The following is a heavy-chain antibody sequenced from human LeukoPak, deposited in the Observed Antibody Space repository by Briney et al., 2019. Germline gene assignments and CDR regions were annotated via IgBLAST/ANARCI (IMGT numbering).Heavy chain of an antibody. CDR3: ARAAYGSGSYPAFGY. CDR2: IYYSGST. Sequence: SETLSLTCTVSGGSISSSSYYWGWIRQPPGKGLEWIGSIYYSGSTYYNPSLKSRVTISVDTPKNQFSLKLSSVTAADTAVYYCARAAYGSGSYPAFGYWGQGTLVTVSS. CDR1: GGSISSSSYY. V-gene: IGHV4-39*07. D-gene: IGHD3-10*01. J-gene: IGHJ4*02.